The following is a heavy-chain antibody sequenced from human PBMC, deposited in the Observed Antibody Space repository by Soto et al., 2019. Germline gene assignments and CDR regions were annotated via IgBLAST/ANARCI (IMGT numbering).Heavy chain of an antibody. CDR2: IYHNATA. D-gene: IGHD3-9*01. V-gene: IGHV4-61*08. Sequence: QVQLQESGPGLLKPSETLSLTCTVSGDSVSSGASHWTWIRQSPGKGLEWIGYIYHNATADCNPSLKSRVSISVDTSKNPFSLKLTSATTADTAVYYCARLDWSTSKIGVRGQGTTFTVSS. CDR1: GDSVSSGASH. CDR3: ARLDWSTSKIGV. J-gene: IGHJ6*02.